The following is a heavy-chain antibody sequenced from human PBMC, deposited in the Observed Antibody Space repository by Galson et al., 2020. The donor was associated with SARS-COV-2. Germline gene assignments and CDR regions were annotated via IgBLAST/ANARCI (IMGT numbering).Heavy chain of an antibody. CDR1: GGSFSGYY. Sequence: SETLSLTCAVHGGSFSGYYWSWIRQPPGKGLEWIGAINHSGSTNYNPSLKSRVTISVDTSKNQFSLKLNSVTAADTAVYYCARDSIAATGNYYGMDVWGQGTTVTVSS. D-gene: IGHD6-13*01. J-gene: IGHJ6*02. CDR3: ARDSIAATGNYYGMDV. CDR2: INHSGST. V-gene: IGHV4-34*01.